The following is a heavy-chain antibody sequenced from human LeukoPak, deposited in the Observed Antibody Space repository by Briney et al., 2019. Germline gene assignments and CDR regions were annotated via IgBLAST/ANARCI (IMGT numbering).Heavy chain of an antibody. V-gene: IGHV4-61*02. J-gene: IGHJ4*02. D-gene: IGHD6-19*01. CDR1: GGSISSGSYY. CDR3: ARGRSSGWYHTFDY. Sequence: ASETLSLTCTVSGGSISSGSYYWSWIRQPAGKGLEWIGRIYTSGSTNYNPSLKSRVTISVDTSKNQFSLKLSSVTAADTAVYYCARGRSSGWYHTFDYWGQGTLVTVSS. CDR2: IYTSGST.